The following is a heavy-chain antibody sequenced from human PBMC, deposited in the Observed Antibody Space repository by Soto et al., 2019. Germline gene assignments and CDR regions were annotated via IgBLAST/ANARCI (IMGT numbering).Heavy chain of an antibody. CDR3: AKGVRPYLSGVYCYPFDY. CDR2: VTNTGANT. Sequence: EVQLLESGGGLVQPGGSLRLSCAASGFTFSSYAMNWVRQAPGKGLEWVSSVTNTGANTYYADSVKGRFTISRDNSKSTLYLQLNSLRVEDTAVYYCAKGVRPYLSGVYCYPFDYWGQGTLVSVSS. J-gene: IGHJ4*02. V-gene: IGHV3-23*01. D-gene: IGHD2-21*02. CDR1: GFTFSSYA.